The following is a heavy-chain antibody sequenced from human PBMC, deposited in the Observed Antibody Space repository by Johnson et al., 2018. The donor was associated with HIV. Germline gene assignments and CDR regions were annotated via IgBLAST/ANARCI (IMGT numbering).Heavy chain of an antibody. J-gene: IGHJ3*02. CDR2: VSYDGSER. CDR3: ARGGIIHDAFDI. Sequence: QVHLVESGGGLVQPGGSLRLSCAASGFTFDDYGMSWVRQAPGKGLEWVAVVSYDGSERYYADSVKGRFTISRDNSKNTLYLQMSSLRAEDTAVYYCARGGIIHDAFDIWGQGTMVTVSS. CDR1: GFTFDDYG. V-gene: IGHV3-30*03. D-gene: IGHD1-1*01.